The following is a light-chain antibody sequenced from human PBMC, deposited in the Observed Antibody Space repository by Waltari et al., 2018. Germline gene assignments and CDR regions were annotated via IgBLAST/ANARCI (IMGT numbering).Light chain of an antibody. J-gene: IGLJ2*01. CDR1: SSNIGSNY. CDR3: AAWDDSLRGVV. CDR2: RNN. Sequence: QSVLTQPPSASGTPGQRVTISCSGSSSNIGSNYVYWYQQLPGTAPKVLIYRNNQRPSGVPDRFSGSKAGTSASLASSGLRSEEDADYYCAAWDDSLRGVVFGGGTKLTVL. V-gene: IGLV1-47*01.